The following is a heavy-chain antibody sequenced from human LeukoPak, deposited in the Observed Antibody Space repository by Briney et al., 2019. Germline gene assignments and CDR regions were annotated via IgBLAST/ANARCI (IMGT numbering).Heavy chain of an antibody. CDR3: ATPSTGYCSGGSCYSGAIDI. Sequence: GASVKVSCKVSGYTLTELSMHWVRQAPGNGLEWMGGFDPEDGETIYAQKFQGRVTMTEDTSTDTAYMELSSLRSEDTAVYYCATPSTGYCSGGSCYSGAIDIWGQGTMVTVSS. D-gene: IGHD2-15*01. CDR1: GYTLTELS. CDR2: FDPEDGET. V-gene: IGHV1-24*01. J-gene: IGHJ3*02.